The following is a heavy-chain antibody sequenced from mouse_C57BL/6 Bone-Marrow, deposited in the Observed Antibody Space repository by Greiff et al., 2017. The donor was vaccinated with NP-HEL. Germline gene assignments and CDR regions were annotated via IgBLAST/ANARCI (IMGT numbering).Heavy chain of an antibody. CDR2: ISDGGSYT. D-gene: IGHD1-1*02. Sequence: EVQLVESGGGLVKPGGSLKLSCAASGFTFSSYAMPWVRQTPEKRLEWVATISDGGSYTYYPDNVKGRFTISRDNAKNNLYLQMSHLKSEDTAMYYCASVDYYGGDYTFDYWGRGTTLTVSS. CDR1: GFTFSSYA. J-gene: IGHJ2*01. CDR3: ASVDYYGGDYTFDY. V-gene: IGHV5-4*01.